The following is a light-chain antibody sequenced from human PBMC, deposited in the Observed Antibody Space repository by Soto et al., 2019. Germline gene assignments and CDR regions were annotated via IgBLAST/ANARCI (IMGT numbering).Light chain of an antibody. J-gene: IGLJ1*01. V-gene: IGLV2-8*01. CDR2: EVS. CDR3: SSYAGSEKFYV. Sequence: QSVLTQSPSASGSPGQSVTISCTGTSGDVGGYNYVSWYQQHPGKAPKLMIYEVSKRPLGVPDRFSGSKSGNTASLTVSGLQAEDEADYYCSSYAGSEKFYVFGTGTKVTVL. CDR1: SGDVGGYNY.